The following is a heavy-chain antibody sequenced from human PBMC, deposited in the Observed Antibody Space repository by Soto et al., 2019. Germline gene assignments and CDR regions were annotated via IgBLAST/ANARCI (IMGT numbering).Heavy chain of an antibody. J-gene: IGHJ4*02. D-gene: IGHD3-9*01. V-gene: IGHV1-2*02. Sequence: QVQLVQSGAEVKKPGASVKVSCEASGYSFIDYYMHWVRQAPGQGFEWMGRISPKSGGTNYAQKFEGRVTMTWDTSLNTAYMELSSLISEHTAVYYCARPPGYISDWYYFDLWGQGTLVTVSS. CDR1: GYSFIDYY. CDR3: ARPPGYISDWYYFDL. CDR2: ISPKSGGT.